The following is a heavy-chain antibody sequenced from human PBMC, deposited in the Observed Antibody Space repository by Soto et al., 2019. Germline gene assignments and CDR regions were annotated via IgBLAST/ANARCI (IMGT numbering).Heavy chain of an antibody. CDR1: GYTFTRYS. CDR2: INGNNGDT. V-gene: IGHV1-3*05. CDR3: ARPMNYNDYLDF. J-gene: IGHJ4*02. Sequence: QVQLVQSGAEEKKPGASVRVSCKASGYTFTRYSMHWVRQAPGQRLEWMGWINGNNGDTRYSQNFQGRVTISSDTSANTHYMELGSLRSEDTAVYYCARPMNYNDYLDFWGQGTLVTVSS. D-gene: IGHD3-10*01.